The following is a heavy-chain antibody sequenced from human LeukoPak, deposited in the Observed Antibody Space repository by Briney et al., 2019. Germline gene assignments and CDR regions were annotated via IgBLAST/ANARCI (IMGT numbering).Heavy chain of an antibody. V-gene: IGHV3-53*01. CDR1: GFTVSSNY. CDR3: ARDQWYYDSSGYSWDAFDI. CDR2: IYSGGST. Sequence: GGSLRLSCAASGFTVSSNYMSWVRQAPGKGLEWVSVIYSGGSTYYADSVKSRFTISRDNSKNTLYLQMNSLRAEDTAVYYCARDQWYYDSSGYSWDAFDIWGQGTMVTVSS. J-gene: IGHJ3*02. D-gene: IGHD3-22*01.